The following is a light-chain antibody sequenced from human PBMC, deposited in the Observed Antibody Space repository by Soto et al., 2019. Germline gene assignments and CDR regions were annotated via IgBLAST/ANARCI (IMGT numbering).Light chain of an antibody. Sequence: EIVLTQSPGTLSLSPGERATLSRSSSQSVSSSYLAWYQQKPGQAPRLLIYGASNRATGIPDRFSGSGSGTDFTLTISRLEPEDFAVYYCQQYGSTPLTFGGGTKVDIK. CDR3: QQYGSTPLT. V-gene: IGKV3-20*01. CDR1: QSVSSSY. J-gene: IGKJ4*01. CDR2: GAS.